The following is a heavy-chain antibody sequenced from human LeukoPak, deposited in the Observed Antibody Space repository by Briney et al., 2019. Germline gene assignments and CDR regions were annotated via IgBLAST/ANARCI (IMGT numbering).Heavy chain of an antibody. CDR3: ARLVTGTTVINSGWFDP. V-gene: IGHV3-66*04. D-gene: IGHD4-23*01. J-gene: IGHJ5*02. Sequence: GGSLRLSCAASGITVSGNYMAWVRQAPGKGLEWASVIYSGGNTYHADSVKGRFSIYRDNSKNTVYLQMNGLRVEDTAVYYCARLVTGTTVINSGWFDPWGRGTLVTVSS. CDR1: GITVSGNY. CDR2: IYSGGNT.